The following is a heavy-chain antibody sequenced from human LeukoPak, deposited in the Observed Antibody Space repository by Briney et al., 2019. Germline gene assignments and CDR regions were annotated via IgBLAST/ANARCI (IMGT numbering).Heavy chain of an antibody. Sequence: PGGSLRLSCAASGFTFSSYAMHWVRQAPGKGLEWVAVISYDGSNKYYADSVKGRFTISRDNSKNTLYLQMNSLRPEDTAVYYCAKSFDYWGQGTLVTVSS. CDR3: AKSFDY. CDR2: ISYDGSNK. V-gene: IGHV3-30*04. CDR1: GFTFSSYA. J-gene: IGHJ4*02.